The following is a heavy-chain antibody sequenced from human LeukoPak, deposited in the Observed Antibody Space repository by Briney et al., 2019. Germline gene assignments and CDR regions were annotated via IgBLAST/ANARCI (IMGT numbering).Heavy chain of an antibody. Sequence: GGSLRLSCAASGFTFSNTWMNWVRQAPGKGLEWVGRIKSKTDGGTTDYTAPVKGRFTISRDDSKSTLYLQMNSLKTEDTAVYYCSIAVAGKFSWGQGTLVTVSS. CDR2: IKSKTDGGTT. V-gene: IGHV3-15*01. CDR3: SIAVAGKFS. J-gene: IGHJ5*02. D-gene: IGHD6-19*01. CDR1: GFTFSNTW.